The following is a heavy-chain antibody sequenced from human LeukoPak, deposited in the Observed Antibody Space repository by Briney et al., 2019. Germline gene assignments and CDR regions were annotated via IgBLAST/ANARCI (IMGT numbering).Heavy chain of an antibody. CDR1: GFNFNNYA. D-gene: IGHD3-10*01. V-gene: IGHV3-23*01. Sequence: PGGSLRLACAASGFNFNNYAMSWVRQAPGKGLEWVSCISGNGGNTYYADSVKGQFTISRDNSKNTLYLQMNSLRAEDTAVYYCAKDPRSSGYFDYWGQGTLSPSPQ. CDR3: AKDPRSSGYFDY. J-gene: IGHJ4*02. CDR2: ISGNGGNT.